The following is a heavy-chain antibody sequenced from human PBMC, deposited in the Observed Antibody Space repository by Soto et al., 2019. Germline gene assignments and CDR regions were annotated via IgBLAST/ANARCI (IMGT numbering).Heavy chain of an antibody. J-gene: IGHJ4*02. CDR2: IYYTGST. CDR3: AREAGPGIFDS. V-gene: IGHV4-59*01. D-gene: IGHD6-19*01. Sequence: SETLSLTCTVSGGSINNSYWTWIRQPPGKGLEWIAYIYYTGSTNYSPSLRSRSAISIDRSKSQFSLKLYSETAADTAVYFCAREAGPGIFDSWGPGTLVTVSS. CDR1: GGSINNSY.